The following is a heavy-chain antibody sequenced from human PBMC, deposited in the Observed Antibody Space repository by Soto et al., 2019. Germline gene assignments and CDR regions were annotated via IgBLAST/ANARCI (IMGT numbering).Heavy chain of an antibody. J-gene: IGHJ4*02. V-gene: IGHV3-66*01. CDR2: IYSGGTI. D-gene: IGHD6-6*01. Sequence: QLVESGGGLVQPGGSLRLSCAASGFTVSGHYMSWVRQAPGKGLEWVSVIYSGGTIYYANSVTGRFTISRDNSRNTVYLQMNSLRAEDTAVYYCARDRTISDYRSSGALGLWGQGTLVSVSS. CDR3: ARDRTISDYRSSGALGL. CDR1: GFTVSGHY.